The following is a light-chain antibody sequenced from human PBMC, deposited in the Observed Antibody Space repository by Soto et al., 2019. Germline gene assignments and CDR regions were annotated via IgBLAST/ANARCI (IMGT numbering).Light chain of an antibody. Sequence: QSVLTQPPSASGTPGQRVTISCSGSNSNIGSNTVNWYQQFPGAAPKLLVYSSNLRPSGVPDRFSGSKSGTSASLAISGLQSEDEGHYYCQSYDKRLTAYVFGTGTKVTVL. J-gene: IGLJ1*01. CDR1: NSNIGSNT. CDR3: QSYDKRLTAYV. CDR2: SSN. V-gene: IGLV1-44*01.